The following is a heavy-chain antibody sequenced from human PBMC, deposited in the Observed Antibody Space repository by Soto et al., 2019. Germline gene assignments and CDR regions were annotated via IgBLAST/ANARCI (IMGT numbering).Heavy chain of an antibody. CDR3: ARSGITIFGVVLYYFDY. V-gene: IGHV4-39*01. D-gene: IGHD3-3*01. Sequence: SETLSLTCTVSGGSISSSSYYWGWIRQPPGKGLEWIGSIYYSGSTYYNPSLKSRVTISVDTSKNQFSLKLSSVTAADTAVYYCARSGITIFGVVLYYFDYWGQGTLVTVSS. J-gene: IGHJ4*02. CDR1: GGSISSSSYY. CDR2: IYYSGST.